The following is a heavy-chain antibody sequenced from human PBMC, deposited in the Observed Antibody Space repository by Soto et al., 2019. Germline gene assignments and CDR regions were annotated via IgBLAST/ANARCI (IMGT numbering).Heavy chain of an antibody. Sequence: ASVKVSCKACGCTFSSYAISWVRQAPGQGLEWMGGIIPIFGTANYAQKFQGRVTITADESTSTAYMELSSLRSEDTAVYYCARWFGPPHAFDIWGQGTMVTVSS. CDR1: GCTFSSYA. CDR3: ARWFGPPHAFDI. D-gene: IGHD3-10*01. J-gene: IGHJ3*02. V-gene: IGHV1-69*13. CDR2: IIPIFGTA.